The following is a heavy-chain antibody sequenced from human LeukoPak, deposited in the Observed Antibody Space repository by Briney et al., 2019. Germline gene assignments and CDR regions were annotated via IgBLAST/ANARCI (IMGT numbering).Heavy chain of an antibody. Sequence: GRSLRLSRAASGFTFSSYGMHWVRQAPGKGLEWVAVISYDGSNKYYADSVKGRFTISRDNSKNTLYLQMNSLRAEDTAVYYCAKDSPIWFGELYYFDYWGQGTLVTVSS. CDR1: GFTFSSYG. CDR2: ISYDGSNK. D-gene: IGHD3-10*01. CDR3: AKDSPIWFGELYYFDY. J-gene: IGHJ4*02. V-gene: IGHV3-30*18.